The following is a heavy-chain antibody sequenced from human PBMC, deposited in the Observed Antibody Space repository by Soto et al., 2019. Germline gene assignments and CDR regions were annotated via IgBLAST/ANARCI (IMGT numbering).Heavy chain of an antibody. D-gene: IGHD6-13*01. V-gene: IGHV1-69*13. CDR3: VRDSGAKLSSS. J-gene: IGHJ4*02. CDR1: GGTFSSYR. CDR2: IVPIYRTA. Sequence: GASVKVSCKASGGTFSSYRINWVRQAPGQGLEWVGGIVPIYRTADYAQEFQGRVTITADESARTSYMELRSLKSQDTAVYYCVRDSGAKLSSSWGRGTLVTVSS.